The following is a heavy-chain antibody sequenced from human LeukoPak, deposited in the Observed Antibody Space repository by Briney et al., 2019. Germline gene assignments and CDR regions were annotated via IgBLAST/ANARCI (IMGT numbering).Heavy chain of an antibody. D-gene: IGHD6-13*01. Sequence: GGSLRLSCAASGFTFSSYDMHWVRQAPGKGLVWVSRINSDGSSTSYADSVKGRFTISRDNAKNTLYLQMNSLRAEDTAVYYCARDFDSSSFYGDWGQGTLVTVSS. V-gene: IGHV3-74*01. CDR1: GFTFSSYD. CDR2: INSDGSST. CDR3: ARDFDSSSFYGD. J-gene: IGHJ4*02.